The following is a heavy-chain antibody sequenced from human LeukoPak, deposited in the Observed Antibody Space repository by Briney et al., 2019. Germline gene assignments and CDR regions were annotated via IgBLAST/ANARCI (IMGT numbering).Heavy chain of an antibody. CDR3: ARGGAIVGATKGPDY. V-gene: IGHV1-8*01. J-gene: IGHJ4*02. CDR2: MNPNSGNT. Sequence: RWASVKVSCKASGYTFTSYDINWVRQATGQGLEWMGWMNPNSGNTGCAQKFQGRVTMTRNTSISTAYMELSSLRSEDTAVYYCARGGAIVGATKGPDYWGQGTLVTVSS. CDR1: GYTFTSYD. D-gene: IGHD1-26*01.